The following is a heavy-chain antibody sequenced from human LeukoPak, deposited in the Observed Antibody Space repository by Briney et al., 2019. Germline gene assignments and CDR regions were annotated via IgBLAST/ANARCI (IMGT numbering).Heavy chain of an antibody. J-gene: IGHJ4*02. CDR2: IYTSGTS. CDR3: VRDSPRDYFDY. Sequence: SETLSLTCAVYGGSFSGYYWSWIRQPAGKGLEWIGRIYTSGTSNYNPSLRSRLTISFDTSKNQFSLNLSSVTAADTAVYYCVRDSPRDYFDYWGQGTLVTVSS. CDR1: GGSFSGYY. V-gene: IGHV4-4*07.